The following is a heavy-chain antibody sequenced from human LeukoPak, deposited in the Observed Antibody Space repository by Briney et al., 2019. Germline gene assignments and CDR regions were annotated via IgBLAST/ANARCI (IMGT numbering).Heavy chain of an antibody. CDR1: GGTFSSYA. CDR3: ARWNDYYDSSGRPTDI. Sequence: SXKVSCKASGGTFSSYAISWVRQAPGQGLEWMGGIIPIFGTANYAQKFQGRVTITADESTSTAYMELSSLRSEDTAVYYCARWNDYYDSSGRPTDIWGQGTMVTVSS. J-gene: IGHJ3*02. D-gene: IGHD3-22*01. V-gene: IGHV1-69*01. CDR2: IIPIFGTA.